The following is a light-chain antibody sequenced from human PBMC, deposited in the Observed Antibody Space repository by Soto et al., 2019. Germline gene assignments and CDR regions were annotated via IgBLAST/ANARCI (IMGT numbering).Light chain of an antibody. CDR1: SSDVGGYNY. Sequence: QSVLTQPRSVSGSPGQSVTISCTGTSSDVGGYNYVSWYQQHPGKAPKLMIYDVSKRPSGLPDRFSGSKSGNTASLTISGLQAEDEADYYCCSYAGSYTLYVFGTGTKVTVL. V-gene: IGLV2-11*01. CDR3: CSYAGSYTLYV. J-gene: IGLJ1*01. CDR2: DVS.